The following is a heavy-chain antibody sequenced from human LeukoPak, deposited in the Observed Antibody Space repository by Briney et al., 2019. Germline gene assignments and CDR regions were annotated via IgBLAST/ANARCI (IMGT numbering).Heavy chain of an antibody. J-gene: IGHJ3*02. Sequence: ASVKVSCKASGYTSTSYYMHWVRQAPGQGLEWMGIINPSGGSTSYAQKFQGRVTMTRDMSTSTVYMELSGLRSEDTAVYYCARGFTMVRGVSDAFDIWGQGTMVTVSS. CDR3: ARGFTMVRGVSDAFDI. D-gene: IGHD3-10*01. V-gene: IGHV1-46*01. CDR2: INPSGGST. CDR1: GYTSTSYY.